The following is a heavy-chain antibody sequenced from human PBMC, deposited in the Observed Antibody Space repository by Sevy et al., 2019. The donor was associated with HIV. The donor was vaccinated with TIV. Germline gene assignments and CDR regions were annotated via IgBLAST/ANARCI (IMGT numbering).Heavy chain of an antibody. CDR1: GFTFSSYW. D-gene: IGHD4-17*01. V-gene: IGHV3-7*01. CDR2: ITQDGSEK. Sequence: GGSLRLSCAASGFTFSSYWMSWVRQAPGKGLEWVANITQDGSEKYYVDSVKGRFTISRDNAKISLYLQMNSLRAEDTAVYYCARDSHGDYVNYWGQGTLVTVSS. CDR3: ARDSHGDYVNY. J-gene: IGHJ4*02.